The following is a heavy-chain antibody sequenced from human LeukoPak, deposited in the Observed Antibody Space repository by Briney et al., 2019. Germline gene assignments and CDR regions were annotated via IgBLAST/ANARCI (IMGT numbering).Heavy chain of an antibody. CDR3: ARYLVGAHEAFDI. CDR1: GGSISSGGYS. D-gene: IGHD1-26*01. V-gene: IGHV2-70*13. Sequence: TLSLTCAVSGGSISSGGYSWSWIRQSPGKAPEWLALIEWDNKKNYNTSLKTRLTISRDTSKNQVFLIMSNMDPVDTATYYCARYLVGAHEAFDIWGPGTVVTVSS. CDR2: IEWDNKK. J-gene: IGHJ3*02.